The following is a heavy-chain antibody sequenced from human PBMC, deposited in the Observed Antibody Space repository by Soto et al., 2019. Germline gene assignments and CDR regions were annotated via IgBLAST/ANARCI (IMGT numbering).Heavy chain of an antibody. CDR3: AAGRNKQCANPDYRMDV. CDR1: GFTFTSSA. J-gene: IGHJ6*02. CDR2: IVVGSGNT. V-gene: IGHV1-58*01. Sequence: ASVKVSCKASGFTFTSSAVQWVRQARGQRLEWIGWIVVGSGNTNYAQKFQERVTITRDMSTSTAYMELSSLRSEDTAVYYCAAGRNKQCANPDYRMDVWGQGTTVTVSS. D-gene: IGHD6-19*01.